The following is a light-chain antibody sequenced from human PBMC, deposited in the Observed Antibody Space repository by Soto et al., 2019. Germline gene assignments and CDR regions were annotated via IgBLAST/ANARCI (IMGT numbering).Light chain of an antibody. CDR3: QQRSNWPPT. CDR2: DAS. Sequence: EIVLTQSPATLSLSPGERATLSCRASQSVSSYLAWYQQKPGQAPRLLIYDASNRATGIPARFSGXXXGTXXXLTISSLEPEDFAVYYCQQRSNWPPTFGQGTKVEIK. J-gene: IGKJ1*01. V-gene: IGKV3-11*01. CDR1: QSVSSY.